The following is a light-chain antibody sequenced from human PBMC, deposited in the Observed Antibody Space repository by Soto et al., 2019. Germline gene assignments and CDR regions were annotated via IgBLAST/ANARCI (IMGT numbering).Light chain of an antibody. CDR1: QSVSSGA. V-gene: IGKV3D-20*02. CDR3: MQGTHWPRT. CDR2: GAS. Sequence: EIVLTQSPGTLSFSPGEGASLSCRASQSVSSGAFAWYRQKPGQAPGLLIYGASKRATGTPDRFSGSGSGTDFTLKISRVEAEDVGVYYCMQGTHWPRTFGQGTKVDI. J-gene: IGKJ1*01.